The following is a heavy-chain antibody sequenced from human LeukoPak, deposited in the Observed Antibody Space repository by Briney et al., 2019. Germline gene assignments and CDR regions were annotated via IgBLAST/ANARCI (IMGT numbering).Heavy chain of an antibody. J-gene: IGHJ6*03. V-gene: IGHV3-53*01. CDR3: ARECGSYPYYMDV. D-gene: IGHD1-26*01. Sequence: GGSLRLSCAASGFTVSSNYMSWVRQAPGKGLEWVSVIYSGGSTYYADSVKGRFTISRDDSKKTLYRQMNSLRAEDTAVYYCARECGSYPYYMDVWGKGTTVTVSS. CDR1: GFTVSSNY. CDR2: IYSGGST.